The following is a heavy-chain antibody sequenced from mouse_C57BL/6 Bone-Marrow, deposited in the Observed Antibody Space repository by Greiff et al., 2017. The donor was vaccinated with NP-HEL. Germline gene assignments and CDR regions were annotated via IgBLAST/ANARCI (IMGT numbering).Heavy chain of an antibody. D-gene: IGHD1-1*01. V-gene: IGHV1-80*01. CDR3: ARWDYGSSYDY. CDR2: IYPGDGDT. CDR1: GYAFSSSW. Sequence: VKLQESGAELVKPGASVKISCKASGYAFSSSWMNWVKQRPGPGLEWIGQIYPGDGDTNYNGKFKGKATLTADKSSSTAYMQLSSLTSEDSAVYVCARWDYGSSYDYWGQGTTLTVSA. J-gene: IGHJ2*01.